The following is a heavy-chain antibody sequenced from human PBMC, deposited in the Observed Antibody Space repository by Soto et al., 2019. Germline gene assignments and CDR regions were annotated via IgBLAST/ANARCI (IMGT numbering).Heavy chain of an antibody. D-gene: IGHD6-19*01. V-gene: IGHV1-69*12. J-gene: IGHJ4*02. CDR3: ATERDGCFSLDS. CDR2: IVPLFGTT. Sequence: QVQLVQSGAEVKKPGSSVKVSCKTSGRPFSSNAISWVRQAPGQGPEWMGGIVPLFGTTNYAQTFQGRVTITADAFTTTFSTQLSILRPADTAVYYCATERDGCFSLDSWGQGTLVTVSS. CDR1: GRPFSSNA.